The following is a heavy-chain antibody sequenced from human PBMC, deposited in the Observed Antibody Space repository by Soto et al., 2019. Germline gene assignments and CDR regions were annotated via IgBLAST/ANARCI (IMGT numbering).Heavy chain of an antibody. CDR3: ARERATVAAPEGGMVYSGSYYMGFPYYGMDV. CDR2: IYSGGST. Sequence: EVQLVESGGGLVQPGGSLRLSCAASGFTVSSNYMSWVRQAPGKGLEWVSVIYSGGSTYYADSVKGRFTISRDNSKNTLYLQMNSLRAEDTAVYYCARERATVAAPEGGMVYSGSYYMGFPYYGMDVWGQGTTVTVSS. V-gene: IGHV3-66*01. J-gene: IGHJ6*02. D-gene: IGHD1-26*01. CDR1: GFTVSSNY.